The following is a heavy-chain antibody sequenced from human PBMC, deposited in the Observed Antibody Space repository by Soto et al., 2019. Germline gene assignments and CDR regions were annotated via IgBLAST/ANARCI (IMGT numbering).Heavy chain of an antibody. J-gene: IGHJ4*02. D-gene: IGHD3-22*01. CDR2: IYHSGST. Sequence: SETLSLTCAVSGYSISIGYYWGWIRQPPGKGLEWIGSIYHSGSTYYNPSLKSRVTISVDTSKNQFSLKLSSVTAADTAVYYCARSPENYDSSGYYPYYFDYWGQGTLVTVSS. V-gene: IGHV4-38-2*01. CDR3: ARSPENYDSSGYYPYYFDY. CDR1: GYSISIGYY.